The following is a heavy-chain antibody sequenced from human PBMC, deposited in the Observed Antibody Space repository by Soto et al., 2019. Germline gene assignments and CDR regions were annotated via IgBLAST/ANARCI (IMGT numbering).Heavy chain of an antibody. D-gene: IGHD3-16*01. Sequence: EVQLVESGGGLVQPGGSLRLSCVGSGLGLSDRQMDWVRQAPGKGLEWVAYINNVGEDIYYADSVRSRFTISRDNAKNSLFLQMNGLRVEDTAIYYCATDLPGYAMDVWGQGTTVTVSS. V-gene: IGHV3-48*03. CDR2: INNVGEDI. CDR3: ATDLPGYAMDV. J-gene: IGHJ6*02. CDR1: GLGLSDRQ.